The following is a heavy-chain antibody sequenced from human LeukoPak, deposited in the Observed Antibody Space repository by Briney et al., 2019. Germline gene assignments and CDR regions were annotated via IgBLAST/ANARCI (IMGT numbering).Heavy chain of an antibody. D-gene: IGHD3-10*02. CDR1: GFIFSSYG. Sequence: GGSLRLSCAASGFIFSSYGMHWVRQAPGKGLEWVAFIRYDGSIKYYADSVKGRFTISRDNSKNTLYLQMNSLRAEDTAVYYCAELGITMIGGVWGKGTTVTISS. J-gene: IGHJ6*04. V-gene: IGHV3-30*02. CDR3: AELGITMIGGV. CDR2: IRYDGSIK.